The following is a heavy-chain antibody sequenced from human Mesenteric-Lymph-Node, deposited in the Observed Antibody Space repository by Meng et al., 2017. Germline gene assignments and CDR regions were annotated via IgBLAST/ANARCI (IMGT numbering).Heavy chain of an antibody. CDR2: INQDGSRT. V-gene: IGHV3-7*01. J-gene: IGHJ4*02. Sequence: GESLKISCAASGFTFSNCWMSWVRQAPGKGLEWVANINQDGSRTYDVDSGKGRFTISRDNTKSSLYLQMNSLRGEATAVYFCAGAPSPKYYDYWGQGSLVTVSS. CDR1: GFTFSNCW. CDR3: AGAPSPKYYDY.